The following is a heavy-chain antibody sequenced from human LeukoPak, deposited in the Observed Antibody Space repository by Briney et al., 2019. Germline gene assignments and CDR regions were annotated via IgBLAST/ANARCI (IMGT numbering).Heavy chain of an antibody. CDR2: ISGSSGST. D-gene: IGHD1-26*01. CDR1: GFTVSSKF. J-gene: IGHJ4*02. Sequence: PGGTLRLSCAASGFTVSSKFMSWVRQAPGKELEWLSSISGSSGSTYADSVKSRVTISRDTSKNTLYLHMSSLTADETAVYYCVPTTRGAAVMGDNLGSWGQGTLVTVSS. V-gene: IGHV3-23*01. CDR3: VPTTRGAAVMGDNLGS.